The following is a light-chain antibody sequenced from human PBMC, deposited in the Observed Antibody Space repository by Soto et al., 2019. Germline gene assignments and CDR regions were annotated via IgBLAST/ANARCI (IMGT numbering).Light chain of an antibody. V-gene: IGKV3-20*01. CDR3: QQYGTSPRT. J-gene: IGKJ1*01. CDR1: QSVSINY. Sequence: EIVLTQSPGTLSLSPGERATLSCRASQSVSINYVAWYQQRPGQAPRLLIYGASGRATGIPDRFSGSESGTDFTLTISRVEAEDSAVYFCQQYGTSPRTFDQGTKVEIK. CDR2: GAS.